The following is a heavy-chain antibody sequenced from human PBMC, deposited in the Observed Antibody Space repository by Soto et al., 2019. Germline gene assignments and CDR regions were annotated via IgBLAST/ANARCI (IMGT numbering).Heavy chain of an antibody. V-gene: IGHV3-48*02. CDR2: IGRSSSDI. CDR1: GVTFRRYS. J-gene: IGHJ6*02. Sequence: EVQLVESGGGLVQPGGSLRLSCAASGVTFRRYSMNWVRQAPGKGLEWVSFIGRSSSDIYYADSVKGRFTISRDDDKNSLYLQVNSLRDEDTAAYYCARGLGYSSGWDDCYAMDVWGQGTTVSVSS. CDR3: ARGLGYSSGWDDCYAMDV. D-gene: IGHD6-19*01.